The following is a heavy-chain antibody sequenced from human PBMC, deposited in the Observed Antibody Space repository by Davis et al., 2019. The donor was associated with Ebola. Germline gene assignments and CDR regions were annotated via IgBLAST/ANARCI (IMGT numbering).Heavy chain of an antibody. Sequence: PGGSLRLSCAASGFTFSSYSMNWVRQAPGKGLEWVSSISSSSSYIYYADSVKGRFTISRDNAKNSLYLQMNSLRAEDTAVYYCARDKQWLVQWYFDLWGQGTLVTVSS. CDR3: ARDKQWLVQWYFDL. CDR1: GFTFSSYS. D-gene: IGHD6-19*01. CDR2: ISSSSSYI. V-gene: IGHV3-21*01. J-gene: IGHJ2*01.